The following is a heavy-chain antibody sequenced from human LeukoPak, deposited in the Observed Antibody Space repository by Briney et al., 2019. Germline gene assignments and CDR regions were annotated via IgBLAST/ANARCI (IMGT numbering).Heavy chain of an antibody. V-gene: IGHV3-11*04. CDR1: GFIFSDYY. Sequence: GGSLRLSCAASGFIFSDYYMSWIRQAPGKGLDWVSYISSSGKTIYYADSVKGRFTISSDNAKNSLYLQMNSLRAEDTAVYYCVRVLVGYYYGSGLPVWGQGTLVTVSS. CDR2: ISSSGKTI. CDR3: VRVLVGYYYGSGLPV. J-gene: IGHJ4*02. D-gene: IGHD3-10*01.